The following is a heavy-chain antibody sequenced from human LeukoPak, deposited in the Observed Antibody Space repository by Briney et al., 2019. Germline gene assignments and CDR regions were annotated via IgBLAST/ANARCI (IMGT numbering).Heavy chain of an antibody. CDR1: GFTFSDYY. CDR3: ARDLGPPFY. CDR2: ISPTGSFT. J-gene: IGHJ4*02. V-gene: IGHV3-11*06. Sequence: GRSLRLSCAASGFTFSDYYMSWIRQAPGRGLECVSYISPTGSFTNYAGSVKGRFTISRDNAKNSLYLQMHSLRAEDTAVYYCARDLGPPFYWGQGTQVTVSS.